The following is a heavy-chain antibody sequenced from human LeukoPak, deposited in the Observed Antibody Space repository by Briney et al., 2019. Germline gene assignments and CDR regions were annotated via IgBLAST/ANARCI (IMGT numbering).Heavy chain of an antibody. CDR2: ISGSGGST. V-gene: IGHV3-23*01. CDR1: GFTFSSYA. J-gene: IGHJ4*02. Sequence: GGSLRLSCAASGFTFSSYAMSWVRQAPGKGLEWVSAISGSGGSTYYADSVKGRFTISRDNSKNTLYLQMNSLRAEDTAVYYCAKDMDFGKVRGVGDYWGQGTLVTVSS. D-gene: IGHD3-10*01. CDR3: AKDMDFGKVRGVGDY.